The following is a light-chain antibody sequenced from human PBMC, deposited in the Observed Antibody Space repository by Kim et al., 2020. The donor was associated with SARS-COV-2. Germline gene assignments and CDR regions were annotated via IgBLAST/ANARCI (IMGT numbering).Light chain of an antibody. V-gene: IGKV3-20*01. CDR3: QQYGDSPKT. J-gene: IGKJ1*01. CDR2: AVS. CDR1: QRVTSTY. Sequence: APVESAVLSSRAGQRVTSTYLAWYQQRPGQVPRLLISAVSSRATGIPDRFSGSGSGTDFTLTISRLEPEDFVMYYCQQYGDSPKTFGQGTKVDIK.